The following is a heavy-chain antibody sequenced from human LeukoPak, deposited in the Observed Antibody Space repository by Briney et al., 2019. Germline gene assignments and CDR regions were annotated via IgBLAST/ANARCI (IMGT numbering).Heavy chain of an antibody. Sequence: PSETLSLTCTVSGGSISSGSYYWSWIRQPAGKGLEWIGRIYTSGSTNYNPSLKSRVTISVDTSKNQFSLKLSSVTAADTAVYYCARGIKYGAGYYMDVWGKGTTVTVSS. V-gene: IGHV4-61*02. D-gene: IGHD4-17*01. CDR3: ARGIKYGAGYYMDV. CDR2: IYTSGST. CDR1: GGSISSGSYY. J-gene: IGHJ6*03.